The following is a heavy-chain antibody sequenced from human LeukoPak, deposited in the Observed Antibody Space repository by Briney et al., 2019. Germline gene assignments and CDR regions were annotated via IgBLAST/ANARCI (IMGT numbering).Heavy chain of an antibody. V-gene: IGHV3-21*01. D-gene: IGHD5-12*01. CDR3: ARESGCRLPLD. J-gene: IGHJ4*02. CDR2: ISSSSTYI. Sequence: GGSLRLSCAASGFTFSSYSMNWVRQAPGKGLEWVSSISSSSTYIYYADSVKGRFTISRDNAKNSLYLQMNSLRAEDTAVYYCARESGCRLPLDWGQGTLVTVSS. CDR1: GFTFSSYS.